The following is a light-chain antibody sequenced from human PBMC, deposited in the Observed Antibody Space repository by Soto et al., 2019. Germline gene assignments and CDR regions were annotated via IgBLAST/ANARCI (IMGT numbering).Light chain of an antibody. J-gene: IGKJ4*01. V-gene: IGKV1-27*01. CDR2: AAS. CDR1: QGIGVY. Sequence: DIQMTQSPSSLSASLGDRVTITCRASQGIGVYLAWFQQKPGNVPKLMIYAASTLQSGVPSRFSGSASGTNFTLTISSLQPEDVATYYWQKYNSAPLTVGGGTKVEIK. CDR3: QKYNSAPLT.